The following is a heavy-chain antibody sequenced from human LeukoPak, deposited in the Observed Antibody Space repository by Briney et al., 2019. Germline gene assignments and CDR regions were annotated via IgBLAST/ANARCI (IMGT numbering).Heavy chain of an antibody. CDR3: AKGGGYSYGYYFDY. CDR2: IRQDGGER. J-gene: IGHJ4*02. D-gene: IGHD5-18*01. V-gene: IGHV3-7*01. Sequence: GGSLRLSCAASGFTSGNNWLAWVRQAPGKGLEWVANIRQDGGERSYVDSVKGRFTISRDNAKNSLYLQMNSLKGEDTAVYYCAKGGGYSYGYYFDYWGQGTLVTVSS. CDR1: GFTSGNNW.